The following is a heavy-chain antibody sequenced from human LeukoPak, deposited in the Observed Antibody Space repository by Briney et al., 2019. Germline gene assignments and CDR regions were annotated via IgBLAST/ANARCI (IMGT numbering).Heavy chain of an antibody. CDR1: GASIRSYS. CDR3: ARDDNSEYSDDAFDI. V-gene: IGHV4-4*07. Sequence: SETLSLTCSVSGASIRSYSWSWLRQPAGKGLDWIGRIHTSASTEYNPSLKSRVTMSVDTSKNQFSLKLNSVTAADTAVYFWARDDNSEYSDDAFDIWGQGTLVTVSS. J-gene: IGHJ3*02. CDR2: IHTSAST. D-gene: IGHD1-26*01.